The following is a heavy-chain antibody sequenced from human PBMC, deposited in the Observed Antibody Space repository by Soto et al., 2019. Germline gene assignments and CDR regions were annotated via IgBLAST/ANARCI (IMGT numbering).Heavy chain of an antibody. CDR3: ARANKYYDSRSGYYYGMDV. Sequence: ASVKVSCKASGYTFTNSGFSWVRQAPGQGLEWVGWIRVNNGDTHYAQKLQGRVTMTTDTSTSTAFMELRSLRSDDTAVYYCARANKYYDSRSGYYYGMDVWGQGTTVTGSS. V-gene: IGHV1-18*01. J-gene: IGHJ6*02. CDR1: GYTFTNSG. D-gene: IGHD3-22*01. CDR2: IRVNNGDT.